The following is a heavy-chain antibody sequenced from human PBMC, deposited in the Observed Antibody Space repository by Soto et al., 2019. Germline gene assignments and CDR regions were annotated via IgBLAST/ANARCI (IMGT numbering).Heavy chain of an antibody. D-gene: IGHD3-3*01. CDR1: GYTFTSYA. Sequence: GASVKVSCKASGYTFTSYAMHWVRQAPGQRLEWMGWINAGNGNTKYSQKFQGRVTITRDTSASTAYMELSSLRSEDTAVYYCARDHEDFWSGYPAHNWFDPWGQGTLVTVSS. J-gene: IGHJ5*02. V-gene: IGHV1-3*01. CDR3: ARDHEDFWSGYPAHNWFDP. CDR2: INAGNGNT.